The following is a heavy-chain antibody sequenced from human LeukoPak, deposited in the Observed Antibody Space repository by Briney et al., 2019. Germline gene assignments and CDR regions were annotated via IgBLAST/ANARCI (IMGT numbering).Heavy chain of an antibody. CDR3: ARGVTPNDAFDI. CDR1: GGSFSGYY. J-gene: IGHJ3*02. CDR2: INHSGST. Sequence: TSETLSLTCAVYGGSFSGYYWSWIRQPPGKGLEWIGEINHSGSTNYNPSLKSRVTISVDMSKNQFSLKLSSVTAADTAVYYCARGVTPNDAFDIWGQGTMVTVSS. V-gene: IGHV4-34*01. D-gene: IGHD4-23*01.